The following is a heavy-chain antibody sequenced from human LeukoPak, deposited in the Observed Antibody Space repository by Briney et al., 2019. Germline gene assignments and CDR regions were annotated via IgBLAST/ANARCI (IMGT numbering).Heavy chain of an antibody. CDR1: AGSFRGYY. CDR2: INHSGST. Sequence: MASETLSLTCAVCAGSFRGYYWSWIRQPPGKGLEWIGEINHSGSTNYNPSLKSQVTISVDTSKNQFSLKLSSVTAPDTAVYYCARTYSLDAFDIWGQGTMVTVSS. V-gene: IGHV4-34*01. CDR3: ARTYSLDAFDI. D-gene: IGHD4-11*01. J-gene: IGHJ3*02.